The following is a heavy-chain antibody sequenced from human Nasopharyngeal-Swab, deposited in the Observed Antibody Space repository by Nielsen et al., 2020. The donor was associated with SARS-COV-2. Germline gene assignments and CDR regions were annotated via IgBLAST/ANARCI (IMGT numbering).Heavy chain of an antibody. CDR1: GFTFDDYA. CDR3: ARTTVTTDPGDY. CDR2: ISWNSGST. Sequence: GESLKISCAASGFTFDDYAMHWVRQAPGKGLEWVSGISWNSGSTYYADSVKGRFTISRDNSKNTLYLQMNSLRAEDTAVYFCARTTVTTDPGDYWGQGTLVTVSS. V-gene: IGHV3-23*01. J-gene: IGHJ4*02. D-gene: IGHD4-17*01.